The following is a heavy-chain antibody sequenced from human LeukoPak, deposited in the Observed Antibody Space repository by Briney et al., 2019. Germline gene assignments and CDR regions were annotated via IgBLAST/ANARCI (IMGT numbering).Heavy chain of an antibody. CDR2: ISGSGGST. Sequence: PGGSMRLSCAASGFTFSSYAMSWVRQAPGEGLEWVSAISGSGGSTYYADSVKGRFTISRDNSKNTLYLQMNSLRAEDTAVYYCAKDTYYYDSSGYYPLWGQGTLVPVSS. CDR1: GFTFSSYA. CDR3: AKDTYYYDSSGYYPL. J-gene: IGHJ4*02. D-gene: IGHD3-22*01. V-gene: IGHV3-23*01.